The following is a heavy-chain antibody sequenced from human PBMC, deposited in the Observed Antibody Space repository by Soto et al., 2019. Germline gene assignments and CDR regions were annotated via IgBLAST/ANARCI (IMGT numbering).Heavy chain of an antibody. Sequence: SVKVSCKASGGTFSSYAISWVRQAPGQGLEWVGGIIPIFGTANYAQKFQGRVTITADKSTSTAYMELSSLRSEDTAVYYCATQYCSSTSCYYVDYYYYYGMDVWGQGTTVTVSS. D-gene: IGHD2-2*01. CDR1: GGTFSSYA. J-gene: IGHJ6*02. CDR2: IIPIFGTA. CDR3: ATQYCSSTSCYYVDYYYYYGMDV. V-gene: IGHV1-69*06.